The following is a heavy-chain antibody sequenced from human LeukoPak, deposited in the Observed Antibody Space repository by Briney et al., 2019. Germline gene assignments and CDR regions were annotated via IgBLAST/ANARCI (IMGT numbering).Heavy chain of an antibody. J-gene: IGHJ4*02. V-gene: IGHV4-4*07. Sequence: SETLSLTCTVSGGSISSYYWSWIRQPAGKGLEWIGRIYTGGSTNYNPSLKSRVTMSVDTSKNQFSLKLSSVTAADTAVYYCARDGLYDYVWGRTPLDYWGQGTLVTVSS. CDR3: ARDGLYDYVWGRTPLDY. D-gene: IGHD3-16*01. CDR1: GGSISSYY. CDR2: IYTGGST.